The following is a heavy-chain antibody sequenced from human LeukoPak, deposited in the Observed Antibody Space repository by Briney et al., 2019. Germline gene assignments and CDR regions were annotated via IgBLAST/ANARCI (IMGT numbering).Heavy chain of an antibody. CDR1: GFTFDDYA. Sequence: GRSLRLSCAASGFTFDDYAMHWVRQAPGKGLESVSGISWNSGSIGYADSVKGRFTISRDNAKNSLYLQMNSLRAEDTALYYCAKAPSTLTGDSYFDYWGQGTLVTVSS. V-gene: IGHV3-9*01. D-gene: IGHD7-27*01. CDR2: ISWNSGSI. J-gene: IGHJ4*02. CDR3: AKAPSTLTGDSYFDY.